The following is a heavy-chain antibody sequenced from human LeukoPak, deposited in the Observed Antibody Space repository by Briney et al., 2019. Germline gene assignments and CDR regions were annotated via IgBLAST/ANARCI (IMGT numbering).Heavy chain of an antibody. CDR1: GGSFSGYY. CDR2: INHSGST. J-gene: IGHJ4*02. Sequence: SETLSLTCAVYGGSFSGYYWSWIRQPPGKGLEWIGEINHSGSTNYNPSLKSRVTISVDTSKNQFSLKLSSVTAADTAVYYCARTYDSSGIGFDYWGQGTLVTVSS. D-gene: IGHD3-22*01. CDR3: ARTYDSSGIGFDY. V-gene: IGHV4-34*01.